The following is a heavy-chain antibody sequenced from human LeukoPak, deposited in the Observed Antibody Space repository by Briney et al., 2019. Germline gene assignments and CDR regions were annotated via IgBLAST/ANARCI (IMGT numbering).Heavy chain of an antibody. Sequence: ASVKVSCKASGYTFTSYYMHWVRQAPGQGLEWMGIINPSGGSTSYAQKFHGRVTMTRDTSTSTVYMELSSLRSEDTAVYYCAREPDGPKYYDFWSDYYYYGVDVWGQGTTVTVSS. J-gene: IGHJ6*02. V-gene: IGHV1-46*01. CDR1: GYTFTSYY. D-gene: IGHD3-3*01. CDR2: INPSGGST. CDR3: AREPDGPKYYDFWSDYYYYGVDV.